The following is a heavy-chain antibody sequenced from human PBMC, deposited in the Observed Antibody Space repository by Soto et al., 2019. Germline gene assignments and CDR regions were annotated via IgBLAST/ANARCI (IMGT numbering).Heavy chain of an antibody. CDR3: AKDLEYYDILTGSLGVLRR. J-gene: IGHJ4*02. CDR2: ISYDGSNK. V-gene: IGHV3-30*18. Sequence: GGSLRLSCAASGFTFSSYGMHWVRQAPGKGLEWVAVISYDGSNKYYADSVKGRFTISRDNSKNTLYLQMNSLRAEDTAVYYCAKDLEYYDILTGSLGVLRRWGQGTLVTVSS. CDR1: GFTFSSYG. D-gene: IGHD3-9*01.